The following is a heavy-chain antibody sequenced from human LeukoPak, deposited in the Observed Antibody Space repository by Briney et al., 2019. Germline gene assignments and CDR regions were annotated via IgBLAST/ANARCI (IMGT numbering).Heavy chain of an antibody. V-gene: IGHV4-61*02. D-gene: IGHD3-10*01. Sequence: SQTLSLTCTVSGGSISSGSYYWSWIRQPAGKVLEWIGRIYTSGSTNYNPSLKSRVTISVDTSKNQFSLKLSSVTAADTAVYYCARDYYGSGSYFGGFDYWGQGTLVTVSS. CDR2: IYTSGST. J-gene: IGHJ4*02. CDR1: GGSISSGSYY. CDR3: ARDYYGSGSYFGGFDY.